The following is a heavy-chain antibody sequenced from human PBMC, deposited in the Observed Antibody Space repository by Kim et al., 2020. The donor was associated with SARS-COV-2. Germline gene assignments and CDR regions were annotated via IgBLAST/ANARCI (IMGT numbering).Heavy chain of an antibody. CDR2: ISWDGGST. Sequence: GGSLRLSCAASGFTFDDYTMHWVRQAPGKGLEWVSLISWDGGSTYYADSVKGRFTISRDNSKNSLYLQMNSLRTEDTALYYCAKDIKRKDVFYYYGMDVWGQGTTVTVSS. CDR1: GFTFDDYT. CDR3: AKDIKRKDVFYYYGMDV. D-gene: IGHD6-25*01. J-gene: IGHJ6*02. V-gene: IGHV3-43*01.